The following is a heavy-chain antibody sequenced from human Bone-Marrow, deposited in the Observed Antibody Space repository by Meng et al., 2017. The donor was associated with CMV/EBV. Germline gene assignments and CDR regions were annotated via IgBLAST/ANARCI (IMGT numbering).Heavy chain of an antibody. D-gene: IGHD2-2*01. CDR2: INHSGST. V-gene: IGHV4-34*01. Sequence: GGSLSGYYWSWIRQPPGKGLEWIGEINHSGSTNYNPSLKRRVTISVDTSKNQFSLKLSSVTAADTAVYYCARGLRCSSTSCYRFDPWGQGTLVTVSS. J-gene: IGHJ5*02. CDR3: ARGLRCSSTSCYRFDP. CDR1: GGSLSGYY.